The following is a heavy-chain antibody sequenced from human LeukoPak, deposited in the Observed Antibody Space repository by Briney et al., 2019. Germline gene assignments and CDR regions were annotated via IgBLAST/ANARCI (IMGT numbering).Heavy chain of an antibody. V-gene: IGHV3-53*01. CDR3: ARESQSAYYFDSSGYEDAFDI. J-gene: IGHJ3*02. D-gene: IGHD3-22*01. CDR2: IYTGGGR. CDR1: GFTVSSYY. Sequence: GGSLRLSCAASGFTVSSYYMNWVRQAPGKELEWVSVIYTGGGRYYADSVRGRFTISRDTSKNMVFLQMNSLRAEDTAVYYCARESQSAYYFDSSGYEDAFDIWGQGTMVTVSS.